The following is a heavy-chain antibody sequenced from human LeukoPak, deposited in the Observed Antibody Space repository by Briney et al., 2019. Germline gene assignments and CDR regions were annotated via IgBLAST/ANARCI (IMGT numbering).Heavy chain of an antibody. V-gene: IGHV3-64*02. Sequence: GGSLRLSCAASGFTFGSYSMHWVRQAPGIGLEYVSAITGDGHNTFYADSVMGRFTISRDNSKNTLYLQMGSLRPEDMAVYYCARVNRGYDYWGQGVLVTVSS. CDR3: ARVNRGYDY. CDR1: GFTFGSYS. D-gene: IGHD5-12*01. J-gene: IGHJ4*02. CDR2: ITGDGHNT.